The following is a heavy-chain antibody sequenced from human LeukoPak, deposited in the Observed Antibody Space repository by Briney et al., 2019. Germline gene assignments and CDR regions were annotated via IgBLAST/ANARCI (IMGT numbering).Heavy chain of an antibody. CDR2: ISAYNGNT. J-gene: IGHJ2*01. CDR3: ARPSGYCSSTSCSVDFDL. Sequence: GASVKVSCKASGYTFTSYGISWVRQAPGQGLEWMGWISAYNGNTNYAQKLQGRVTITADESTSTAYMELSSLRSEDTAVYYCARPSGYCSSTSCSVDFDLWGRGTLVTVSS. D-gene: IGHD2-2*01. V-gene: IGHV1-18*01. CDR1: GYTFTSYG.